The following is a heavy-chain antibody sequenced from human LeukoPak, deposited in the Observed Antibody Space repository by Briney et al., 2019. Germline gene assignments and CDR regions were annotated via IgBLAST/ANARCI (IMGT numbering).Heavy chain of an antibody. Sequence: PGGSLRLSCAASGFTFSSYGMHWARQAPGKGLEWVAFIRYDGSKYYADSVKGRFTLSRDNSKNTLYLQMNSLSAEDTAVYYCAKDVLGGSGYFLFDSWGRGTLVTVSS. CDR3: AKDVLGGSGYFLFDS. J-gene: IGHJ4*02. D-gene: IGHD3-3*01. CDR2: IRYDGSK. V-gene: IGHV3-30*02. CDR1: GFTFSSYG.